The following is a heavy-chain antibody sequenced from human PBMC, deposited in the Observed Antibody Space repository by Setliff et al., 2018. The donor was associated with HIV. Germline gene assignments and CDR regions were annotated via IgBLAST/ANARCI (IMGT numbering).Heavy chain of an antibody. J-gene: IGHJ5*01. D-gene: IGHD3-10*01. Sequence: SVKVSCKASGDTFTSYVISWVRQAPGQGLEWMGGIVLMSNTADYAPKFQGRVTITADKSTSTAYMELSSLRSEDTAVYYCARTIGLLWFGELDSWGQGTPVTVSS. CDR3: ARTIGLLWFGELDS. CDR1: GDTFTSYV. CDR2: IVLMSNTA. V-gene: IGHV1-69*06.